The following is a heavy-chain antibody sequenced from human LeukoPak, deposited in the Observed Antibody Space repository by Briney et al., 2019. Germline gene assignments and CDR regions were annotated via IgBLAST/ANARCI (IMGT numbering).Heavy chain of an antibody. CDR3: ARDEREYASLA. CDR2: INPNSGGI. CDR1: GCTFTGHY. Sequence: ASVKVSCKASGCTFTGHYMHWVRQAPGQGLEWMGWINPNSGGINYAQKFQGRVTMTRDTSITTAYMELSRLRSDDTAVYYCARDEREYASLAWGQGTLVTVSS. D-gene: IGHD1-1*01. J-gene: IGHJ5*02. V-gene: IGHV1-2*02.